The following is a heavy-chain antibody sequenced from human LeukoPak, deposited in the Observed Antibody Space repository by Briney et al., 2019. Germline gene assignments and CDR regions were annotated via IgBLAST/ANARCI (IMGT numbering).Heavy chain of an antibody. J-gene: IGHJ4*02. CDR2: INPNSGGT. CDR3: ARDLVQRGNYYDSSGPLDY. Sequence: ASVKVSCKASGYTFTGYYMHWVRQAPGQGLEWMGRINPNSGGTNHAQKFQGRVTMTRDTSISTAYMELSRLRSDDTAVYYCARDLVQRGNYYDSSGPLDYWGQGTLVTVSS. V-gene: IGHV1-2*06. D-gene: IGHD3-22*01. CDR1: GYTFTGYY.